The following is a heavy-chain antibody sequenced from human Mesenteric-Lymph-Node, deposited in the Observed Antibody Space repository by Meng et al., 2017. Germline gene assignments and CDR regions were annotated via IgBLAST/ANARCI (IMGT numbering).Heavy chain of an antibody. J-gene: IGHJ5*02. Sequence: QAQLQQWGEGLLKPSVTLSLTCAVYGGSFSGYYWSWVRQAPGKGLEWVSSFGASDGYTYYADSVKGRFTISRDNSKNTLYLQMNSLRAEDTAVYYCARGNAIVVVVAATPPWFDPWGQGTLVTVSS. CDR2: FGASDGYT. CDR3: ARGNAIVVVVAATPPWFDP. V-gene: IGHV3-11*06. D-gene: IGHD2-15*01. CDR1: GGSFSGYY.